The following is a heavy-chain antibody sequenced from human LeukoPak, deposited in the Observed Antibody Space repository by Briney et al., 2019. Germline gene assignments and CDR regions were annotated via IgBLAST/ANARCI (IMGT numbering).Heavy chain of an antibody. J-gene: IGHJ6*03. D-gene: IGHD1-26*01. CDR2: ISAYNGNT. CDR1: GYTFTSYG. V-gene: IGHV1-18*01. Sequence: GASVKVSCKASGYTFTSYGISWVRQAPGQGLEWMGWISAYNGNTNYAQKLQGRVTMTTDTSTSTAYVELRSLRSDDTAVYYCARGSYAPYYYYMDVWGKGTTVTVSS. CDR3: ARGSYAPYYYYMDV.